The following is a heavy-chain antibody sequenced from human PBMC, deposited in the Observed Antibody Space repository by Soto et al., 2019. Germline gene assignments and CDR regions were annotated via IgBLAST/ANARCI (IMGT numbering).Heavy chain of an antibody. J-gene: IGHJ6*03. Sequence: GASVKVSCKASGYTFTSYAMHWVRQAPGQRLEWMGWINAGNGNTKYSQKFKGRVTITRDTSASTAYMELSSLRSEDTAVYYCARESRSCSSTSCYLHYYYYMDVWGKGTTVTVSS. CDR2: INAGNGNT. V-gene: IGHV1-3*01. CDR3: ARESRSCSSTSCYLHYYYYMDV. CDR1: GYTFTSYA. D-gene: IGHD2-2*01.